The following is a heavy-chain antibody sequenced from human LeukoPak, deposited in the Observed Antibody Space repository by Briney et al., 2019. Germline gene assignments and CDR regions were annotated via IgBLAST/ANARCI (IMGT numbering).Heavy chain of an antibody. J-gene: IGHJ4*02. CDR1: GFSFKNVW. CDR2: IKSKTHGGTT. D-gene: IGHD3-9*01. CDR3: TTWSYDILTGYSI. Sequence: GGSLRLSCAASGFSFKNVWVSWVRQAPGKGLEWVGRIKSKTHGGTTDYAAAVKGRFTISRDDSKSTLYLQMNGLKTEDTALYYCTTWSYDILTGYSIWGQGTLVTVSS. V-gene: IGHV3-15*01.